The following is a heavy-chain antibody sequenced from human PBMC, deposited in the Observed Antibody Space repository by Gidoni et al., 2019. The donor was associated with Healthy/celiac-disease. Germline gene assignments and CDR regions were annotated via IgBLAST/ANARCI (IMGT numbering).Heavy chain of an antibody. J-gene: IGHJ6*02. CDR2: IWYDGSNK. CDR1: GFTFSSYG. D-gene: IGHD6-13*01. V-gene: IGHV3-33*01. CDR3: ARDCRSSSWPGAPEDGMDV. Sequence: QVQLVESGGGVVQPGRSLRLSCAASGFTFSSYGMHWVRQAPGKGLEWVAVIWYDGSNKYYADSVKGRFTISRDNSKNTLYLQMNSLRAEDTAVYYCARDCRSSSWPGAPEDGMDVWGQGTTVTVSS.